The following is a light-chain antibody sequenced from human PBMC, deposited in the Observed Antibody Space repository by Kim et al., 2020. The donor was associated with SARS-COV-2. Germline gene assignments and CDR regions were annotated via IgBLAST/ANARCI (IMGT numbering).Light chain of an antibody. CDR1: QDISKY. CDR2: DAS. Sequence: DIQMTQSPSSRSASVGDRVTITCQASQDISKYLNWYQQKPGKAPKLLISDASNLQRGVPSRFSGGGSGTDFTFTITSLQPEDIATYYCQQFENLPLTFGGGTKVDIK. V-gene: IGKV1-33*01. J-gene: IGKJ4*01. CDR3: QQFENLPLT.